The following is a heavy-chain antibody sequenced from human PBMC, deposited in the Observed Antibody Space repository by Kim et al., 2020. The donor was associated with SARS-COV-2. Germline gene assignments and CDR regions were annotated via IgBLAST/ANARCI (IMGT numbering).Heavy chain of an antibody. CDR3: AREKSGYYDSGTRGNFDY. J-gene: IGHJ4*02. CDR2: INTNTGNP. V-gene: IGHV7-4-1*02. Sequence: ASVKVSCKASVYTFTSYAMNWVRQAPGQGLEWMGWINTNTGNPTYAQGFTGRFVFSLDTSVSTAYLQISSLKAEDTAVYYCAREKSGYYDSGTRGNFDYWGQGTLVTVSS. D-gene: IGHD3-22*01. CDR1: VYTFTSYA.